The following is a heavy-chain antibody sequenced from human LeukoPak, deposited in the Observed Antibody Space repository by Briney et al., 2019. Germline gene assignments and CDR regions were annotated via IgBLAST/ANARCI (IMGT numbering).Heavy chain of an antibody. V-gene: IGHV4-30-4*08. CDR2: IYYSGST. CDR3: ARDRVPAAILSI. J-gene: IGHJ4*02. D-gene: IGHD2-2*02. CDR1: GGSISSYF. Sequence: PSETLSLTCTVSGGSISSYFWSWIRQPPGKGLEWIGYIYYSGSTYYNPSLKSRVTISVDTSKNQFSLKLSPVTAADTAVYYCARDRVPAAILSIWGQGTLVTVSS.